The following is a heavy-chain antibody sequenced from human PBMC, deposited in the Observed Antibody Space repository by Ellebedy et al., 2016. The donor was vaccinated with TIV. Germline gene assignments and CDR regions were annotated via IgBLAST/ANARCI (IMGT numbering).Heavy chain of an antibody. V-gene: IGHV5-51*01. J-gene: IGHJ5*02. CDR2: IYLGDSDT. CDR1: GYSFTNYW. CDR3: ARHFDDWFDP. D-gene: IGHD3-9*01. Sequence: GESLKIPCKGSGYSFTNYWIGWVRQMPGKGLEWMGIIYLGDSDTRYSPSFQGQVTISADKSISTAYLQWSSLKASDTAMYYCARHFDDWFDPWGQGTLVTVSS.